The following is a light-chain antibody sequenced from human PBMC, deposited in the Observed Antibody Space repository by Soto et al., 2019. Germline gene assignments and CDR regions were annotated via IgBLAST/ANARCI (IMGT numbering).Light chain of an antibody. V-gene: IGLV1-44*01. Sequence: QSVLTQPPSASGAPGQRVIISCSGSSSNVGSKTVNWYQQLPGTTPKLVIYNNNQRPSGVPDRCSGFKSGTSASLAISGLHSDDEAVYYCAAWDDSLFLFGGGTKVTVL. CDR3: AAWDDSLFL. CDR2: NNN. CDR1: SSNVGSKT. J-gene: IGLJ3*02.